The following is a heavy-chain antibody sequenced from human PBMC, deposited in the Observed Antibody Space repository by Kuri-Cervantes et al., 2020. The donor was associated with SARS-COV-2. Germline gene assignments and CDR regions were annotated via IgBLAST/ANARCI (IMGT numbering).Heavy chain of an antibody. V-gene: IGHV4-34*01. Sequence: GSLRLSCAVYGVSFSGYYWSWIRQPPGKGLEWIGEINHSGSTNYNPSLKSRVTISVDTSKNQFSLKMTSVTAADTAVYFCARHHFGPAAIHFDNWGLGTLVTVSS. CDR3: ARHHFGPAAIHFDN. D-gene: IGHD2-2*02. CDR2: INHSGST. J-gene: IGHJ4*02. CDR1: GVSFSGYY.